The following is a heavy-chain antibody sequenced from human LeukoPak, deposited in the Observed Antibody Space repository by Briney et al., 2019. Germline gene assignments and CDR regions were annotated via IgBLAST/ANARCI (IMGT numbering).Heavy chain of an antibody. Sequence: ASVKVSCKTSGYTFTNYFMHWVRQAPGQSLEWVGLFNAGNGDTKYSQKSQGRVTISRDTSASTAYMKLSSLISEDTAVYYCARDWQEPYDYYGMDVWGQGTTVTVSS. CDR2: FNAGNGDT. V-gene: IGHV1-3*01. J-gene: IGHJ6*02. CDR3: ARDWQEPYDYYGMDV. CDR1: GYTFTNYF.